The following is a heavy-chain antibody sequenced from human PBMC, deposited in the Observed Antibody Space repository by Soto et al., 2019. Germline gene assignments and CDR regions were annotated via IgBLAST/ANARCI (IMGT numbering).Heavy chain of an antibody. D-gene: IGHD3-9*01. V-gene: IGHV4-4*07. CDR3: ARASQCKSYFDCFAWLDD. CDR1: SDSISGLY. J-gene: IGHJ4*02. Sequence: SETLSLPCTVSSDSISGLYWTWIRQPAGKGLEWIGRIYSSGETNYNPSLTGRVIMSLDTSKNQFSLNLTSVTAADTAVYYWARASQCKSYFDCFAWLDDWGQGTLVTVSS. CDR2: IYSSGET.